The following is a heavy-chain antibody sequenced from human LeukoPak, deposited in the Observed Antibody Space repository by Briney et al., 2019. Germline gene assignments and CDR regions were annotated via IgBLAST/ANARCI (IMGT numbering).Heavy chain of an antibody. D-gene: IGHD7-27*01. J-gene: IGHJ3*02. V-gene: IGHV3-74*01. CDR1: GFTFSNAW. CDR3: AKDPLNWGVDDAFDI. Sequence: PGGSLRLSCAASGFTFSNAWMSWVRQAPGKGLVWVSRINSDGSTTNYADSVKGRFTISRDNAKNTLYLQMNSLRAEDTAVYYCAKDPLNWGVDDAFDIWGQGTMVTVSS. CDR2: INSDGSTT.